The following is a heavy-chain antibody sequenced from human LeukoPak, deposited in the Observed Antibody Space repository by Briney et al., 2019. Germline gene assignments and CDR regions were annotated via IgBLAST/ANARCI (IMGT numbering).Heavy chain of an antibody. J-gene: IGHJ4*02. CDR1: GLTFSSYG. CDR2: ISTTGGTT. D-gene: IGHD6-19*01. V-gene: IGHV3-23*01. Sequence: GGSLRLSCAASGLTFSSYGMSWVRQAPGRGLEWVSAISTTGGTTYYADSVRGRFTISRDNSRNTLYLQMNSLRAEDTAVYYCARVSWLVRTFDYWAREPWSPSPQ. CDR3: ARVSWLVRTFDY.